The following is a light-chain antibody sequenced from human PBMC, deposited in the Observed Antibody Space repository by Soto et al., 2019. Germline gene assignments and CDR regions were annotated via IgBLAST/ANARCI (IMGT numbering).Light chain of an antibody. V-gene: IGKV1-39*01. CDR2: DAS. Sequence: DIQMTQSTSTLSASIGDRVTITCRASQDIRNDLGWYQQKPGKAPKLLIYDASTLQSGVPSRLSGSGSGTDFTLTISSLQPEDFATYSCQQTYRTPLTFGGGTKVDI. J-gene: IGKJ4*01. CDR1: QDIRND. CDR3: QQTYRTPLT.